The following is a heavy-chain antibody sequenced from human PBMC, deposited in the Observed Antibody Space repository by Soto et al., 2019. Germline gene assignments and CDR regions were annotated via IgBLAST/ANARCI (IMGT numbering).Heavy chain of an antibody. CDR3: ARVPTTWTPKDNQAYGMDV. Sequence: SETLSLTCTVSGGSISSGDYYWSWIRQPPGKGLEWIGYIYYSGSTYYNPSLKSRVTISVDTSKNQFSLKLSSVTAADTAVYYYARVPTTWTPKDNQAYGMDVWGQGTTVTVSS. V-gene: IGHV4-30-4*01. J-gene: IGHJ6*02. CDR1: GGSISSGDYY. CDR2: IYYSGST. D-gene: IGHD4-17*01.